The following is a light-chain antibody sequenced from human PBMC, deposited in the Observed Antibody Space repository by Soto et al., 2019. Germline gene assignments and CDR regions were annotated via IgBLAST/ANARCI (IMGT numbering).Light chain of an antibody. Sequence: DIQMTQSPSSLSASVGDAVSLTCRASRSISNYLNWYQHKPGKVPDLLIYSASGLRSGVPSRFSGSESGTDFTLTISSLQPEDFATYFCQQSFSSPWTFGQGTKVVIK. J-gene: IGKJ1*01. CDR1: RSISNY. CDR2: SAS. V-gene: IGKV1-39*01. CDR3: QQSFSSPWT.